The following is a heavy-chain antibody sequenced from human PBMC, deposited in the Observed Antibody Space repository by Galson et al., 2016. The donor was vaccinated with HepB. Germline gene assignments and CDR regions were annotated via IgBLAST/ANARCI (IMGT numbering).Heavy chain of an antibody. J-gene: IGHJ6*02. V-gene: IGHV3-23*01. CDR2: ISASGAGT. D-gene: IGHD5-12*01. CDR3: ARDRLGGRPTYYYYYDMDV. Sequence: SLRLSCAASGFTFSSYAMTWVRQAPGKGLEWVSGISASGAGTYYADSVKGRFTISRDNSESTVYLQMNSLRDEDTAVYYGARDRLGGRPTYYYYYDMDVWGQGTTVTVSS. CDR1: GFTFSSYA.